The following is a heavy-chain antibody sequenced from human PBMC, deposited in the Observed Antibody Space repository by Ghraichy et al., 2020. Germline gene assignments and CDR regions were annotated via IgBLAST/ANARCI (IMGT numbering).Heavy chain of an antibody. CDR2: ISSSSSYI. J-gene: IGHJ4*02. CDR1: GFTFSSYS. CDR3: ARDAAPFSSSSYYFDY. D-gene: IGHD6-6*01. V-gene: IGHV3-21*01. Sequence: GSLRLSCAASGFTFSSYSMNWVRQAPGKGLEWVSSISSSSSYIYYADSVKGRFTISRDNAKNSLYLQMNSLRAEDTAVYYCARDAAPFSSSSYYFDYWGQGTPVTVSS.